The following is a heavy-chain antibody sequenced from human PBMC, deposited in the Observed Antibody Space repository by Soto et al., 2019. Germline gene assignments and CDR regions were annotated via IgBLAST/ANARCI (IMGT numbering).Heavy chain of an antibody. J-gene: IGHJ1*01. D-gene: IGHD2-8*01. CDR3: ARDLIIPRGYFHH. CDR1: GFTFSSYG. Sequence: GSLRLSCAASGFTFSSYGMHWVRQAPGKGLEWVAVIWYDGSNKYYADSVKGRFTISRDNSKNTLYLQMNSLRAEDTAVYYCARDLIIPRGYFHHWGQGTLVTVSS. V-gene: IGHV3-33*01. CDR2: IWYDGSNK.